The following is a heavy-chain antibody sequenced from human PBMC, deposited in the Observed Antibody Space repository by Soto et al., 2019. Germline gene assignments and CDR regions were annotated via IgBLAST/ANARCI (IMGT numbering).Heavy chain of an antibody. CDR3: AREITENWFDP. Sequence: PSETLSLTCTVSGVSISGYHWSWIRQPPGKGLEWVGYIYYTGSTYYNPSLKSRVSISVDTSKNQFSLKLNSVTAADTAVYYCAREITENWFDPWGQGTLVTVSS. D-gene: IGHD1-20*01. CDR2: IYYTGST. V-gene: IGHV4-59*01. J-gene: IGHJ5*02. CDR1: GVSISGYH.